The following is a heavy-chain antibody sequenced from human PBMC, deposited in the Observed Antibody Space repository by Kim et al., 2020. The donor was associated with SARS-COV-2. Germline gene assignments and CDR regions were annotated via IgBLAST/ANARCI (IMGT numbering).Heavy chain of an antibody. V-gene: IGHV4-39*01. CDR1: GGSISSSGYF. J-gene: IGHJ4*02. CDR3: ARHCNGYKDKIDS. D-gene: IGHD5-18*01. Sequence: SETLSLTCTVSGGSISSSGYFWGWIRQPPKKGLEWIGSIYYTGTTYYNPSLKSRVTISVDTSNNQFSLTLNSVTAADTAVYYWARHCNGYKDKIDSWGQGTLVTVSS. CDR2: IYYTGTT.